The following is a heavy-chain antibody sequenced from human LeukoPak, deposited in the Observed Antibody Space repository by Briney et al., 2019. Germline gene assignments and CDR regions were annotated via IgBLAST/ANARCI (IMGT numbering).Heavy chain of an antibody. D-gene: IGHD5-18*01. J-gene: IGHJ4*02. V-gene: IGHV4-30-2*03. CDR3: ARLRYSYVDY. Sequence: SETLSLTCAVSGVSISSGGYSWSWIRQPPGKGLEWIGYIYHSGSTYYNPSLKSRVTISVDTSKNQFSLKLSSVTAADTVVYYCARLRYSYVDYWGQGTLVTVSS. CDR2: IYHSGST. CDR1: GVSISSGGYS.